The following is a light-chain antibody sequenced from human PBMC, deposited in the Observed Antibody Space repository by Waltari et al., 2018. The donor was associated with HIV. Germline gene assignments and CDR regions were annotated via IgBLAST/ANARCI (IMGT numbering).Light chain of an antibody. V-gene: IGLV2-14*01. CDR1: SSDLDNFKS. CDR2: EVS. J-gene: IGLJ3*02. CDR3: MSYISSATPE. Sequence: QSALTQPASVSGSPGQSITISCTGTSSDLDNFKSVSWYQHHPGKAPKVIIYEVSNRPSGVSYRFSGSKSGHTASLTISGLQAEDEADYVCMSYISSATPEFGGGTKLTVL.